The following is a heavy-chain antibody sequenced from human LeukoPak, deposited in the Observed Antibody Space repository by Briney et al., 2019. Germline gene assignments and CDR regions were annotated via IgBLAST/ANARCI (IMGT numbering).Heavy chain of an antibody. Sequence: GESLKISCKTSGYNFPNYWIGWVRQMPGKGLEWMAMIYPGDSDTKYSPSFQGQVTISVDESISTAYLQWNSLKASDTATYYCVRHEVGGDSSSGYEFYYYMDVWGKGTTVTVSS. V-gene: IGHV5-51*01. J-gene: IGHJ6*03. CDR2: IYPGDSDT. D-gene: IGHD3-3*01. CDR3: VRHEVGGDSSSGYEFYYYMDV. CDR1: GYNFPNYW.